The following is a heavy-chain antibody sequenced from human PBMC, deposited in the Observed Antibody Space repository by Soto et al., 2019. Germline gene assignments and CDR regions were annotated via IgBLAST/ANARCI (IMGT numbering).Heavy chain of an antibody. V-gene: IGHV3-23*01. J-gene: IGHJ5*02. CDR3: AKDRIGLTAYRSSGGDWFDP. D-gene: IGHD6-13*01. CDR1: GFTFSSYA. CDR2: ISGSGGST. Sequence: PGVSLRLSCAASGFTFSSYAMIWVRQAPGKGLEWVSAISGSGGSTYYADSVKGRFTISRDNSKNTLYLQMNSLRAEDTAVYYCAKDRIGLTAYRSSGGDWFDPWGQGTLVTVSS.